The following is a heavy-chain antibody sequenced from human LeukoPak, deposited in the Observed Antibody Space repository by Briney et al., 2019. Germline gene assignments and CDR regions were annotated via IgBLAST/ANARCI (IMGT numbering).Heavy chain of an antibody. J-gene: IGHJ4*02. CDR1: GFTFNNYA. D-gene: IGHD4/OR15-4a*01. CDR2: ISGDGVSP. V-gene: IGHV3-23*01. CDR3: ARDPGAFPSFFDN. Sequence: GGSLRLSCAASGFTFNNYALAWVRQTPEKGLECVSAISGDGVSPYYVDSVRGRFTISRDNSKNTLYLQMHSLRVEDTAVYFCARDPGAFPSFFDNWGQGTLVTASS.